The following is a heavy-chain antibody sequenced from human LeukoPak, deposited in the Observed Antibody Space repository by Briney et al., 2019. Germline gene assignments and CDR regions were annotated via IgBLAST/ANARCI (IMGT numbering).Heavy chain of an antibody. D-gene: IGHD3-10*01. CDR1: GGTFSSYA. CDR3: ARGNGDVEYYFDY. Sequence: SVKVSCKASGGTFSSYAISWVRQAPGQGLEWMGGIIPIFGTANYAQKLQGRVTMTTDTSTSTAYMELRSLRSDDTAVYYCARGNGDVEYYFDYWGQGTLVTVSS. CDR2: IIPIFGTA. V-gene: IGHV1-69*05. J-gene: IGHJ4*02.